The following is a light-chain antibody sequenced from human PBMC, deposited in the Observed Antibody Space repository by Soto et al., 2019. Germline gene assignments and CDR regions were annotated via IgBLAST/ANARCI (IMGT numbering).Light chain of an antibody. V-gene: IGKV1-5*03. CDR2: KAS. Sequence: DIQMTQAPSTLSASVGDRVTITCRASQSISSWLAWYQQKPGKAPKLLIYKASSLESGVTSRFSGSGSGTEVTLTISSLQTDDFATYYCQQYNSYPFTFGPGTKVDIK. CDR3: QQYNSYPFT. J-gene: IGKJ3*01. CDR1: QSISSW.